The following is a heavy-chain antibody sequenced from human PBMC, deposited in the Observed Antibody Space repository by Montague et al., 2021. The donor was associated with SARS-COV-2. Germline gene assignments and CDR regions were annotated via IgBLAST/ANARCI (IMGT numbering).Heavy chain of an antibody. J-gene: IGHJ4*02. CDR2: FNHSGST. V-gene: IGHV4-39*07. CDR3: ARGLGGGSGSHFDY. Sequence: LVKPTQTLTLTCTFSGFSLTTSGVGVGWIRQPPGKGLEWIGAFNHSGSTNYNPSLKSRVTISVDTSKKQFSLKLSSVTAADTAVYYCARGLGGGSGSHFDYWGQGTLVTVSS. D-gene: IGHD2-15*01. CDR1: GFSLTTSGVG.